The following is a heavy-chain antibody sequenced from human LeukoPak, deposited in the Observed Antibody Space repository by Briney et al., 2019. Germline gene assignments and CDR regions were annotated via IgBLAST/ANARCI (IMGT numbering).Heavy chain of an antibody. CDR1: GFTFSNYG. D-gene: IGHD4-17*01. J-gene: IGHJ4*02. Sequence: GGSLRLSCAASGFTFSNYGMSWVRQAPGKGLEWVSAISGSGGSTYYADSVKGRFTISRDNSKNTLYLQMNSLRAEDTAVYYCAKDVSRRTTVDYWGQGTLVTVSS. V-gene: IGHV3-23*01. CDR2: ISGSGGST. CDR3: AKDVSRRTTVDY.